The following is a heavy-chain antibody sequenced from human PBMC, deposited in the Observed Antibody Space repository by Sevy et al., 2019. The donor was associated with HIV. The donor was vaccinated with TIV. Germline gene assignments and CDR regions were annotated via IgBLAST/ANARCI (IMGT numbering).Heavy chain of an antibody. V-gene: IGHV3-21*01. CDR2: ISDRNKYI. CDR3: ASNYDSSGYRFDY. Sequence: GGSLRLSCATSGFTFRNYSMNWVRQAPGKGLEWVSTISDRNKYIFYEDSVKGRFTISRDNAMKSVFLQMNSLRADDTAVYYCASNYDSSGYRFDYWGQGILVTVSS. D-gene: IGHD3-22*01. J-gene: IGHJ4*02. CDR1: GFTFRNYS.